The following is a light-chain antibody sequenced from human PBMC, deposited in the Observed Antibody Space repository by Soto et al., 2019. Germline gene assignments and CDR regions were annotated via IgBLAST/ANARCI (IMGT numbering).Light chain of an antibody. Sequence: EIVMTQSPATLSVSPGERATLSCRASQSVSSNLAWYQQKPGQAPRLLIYGASTRATGIPARFSGSGSGTEFTLTISRLEPEDFAVYYCQQRSSWPRTFGQGTKVDIK. CDR2: GAS. CDR3: QQRSSWPRT. CDR1: QSVSSN. V-gene: IGKV3-15*01. J-gene: IGKJ1*01.